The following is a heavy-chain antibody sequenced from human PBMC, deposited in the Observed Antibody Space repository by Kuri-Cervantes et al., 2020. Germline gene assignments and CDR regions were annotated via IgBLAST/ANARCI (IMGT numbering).Heavy chain of an antibody. Sequence: GESLKISCAASGFTFSSYWMSWVRQAPGKGLEWVGRSRNKANSYSTEYAASVKGRFTISRDDSKNSLYLQMNSLKTEDTAVYYCARNYYDSSGLASYSDNWGPGTLVTVSS. CDR1: GFTFSSYW. J-gene: IGHJ4*02. CDR2: SRNKANSYST. CDR3: ARNYYDSSGLASYSDN. D-gene: IGHD3-22*01. V-gene: IGHV3-72*01.